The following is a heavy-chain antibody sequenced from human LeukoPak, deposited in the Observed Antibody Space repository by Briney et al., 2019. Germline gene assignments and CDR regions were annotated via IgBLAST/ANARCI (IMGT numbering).Heavy chain of an antibody. Sequence: ASVKVSCKASGYTFSSYAIGWVRQAPGQGLEWMGWISAYNGYTNYAQSLQGRVTMTTDTSTSTAYMELRSLRSDDTAMYYCARVGGNYERLIDYWDQGTLVTVSS. CDR2: ISAYNGYT. D-gene: IGHD1-26*01. J-gene: IGHJ4*02. V-gene: IGHV1-18*01. CDR1: GYTFSSYA. CDR3: ARVGGNYERLIDY.